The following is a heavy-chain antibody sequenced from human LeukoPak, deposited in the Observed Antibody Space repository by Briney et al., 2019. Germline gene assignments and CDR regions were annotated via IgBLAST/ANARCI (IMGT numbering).Heavy chain of an antibody. J-gene: IGHJ4*02. Sequence: TGGSLRLSCAASGFTFSSYAMSWVRQAPGKGLEWVSAISGSGGSTYYADSVKGRFTISRDNSKNTLYLQMNSLRAEDTAVYYCAKGSLGSWYYFDHWGQGTLVTVSS. CDR1: GFTFSSYA. CDR2: ISGSGGST. D-gene: IGHD6-13*01. V-gene: IGHV3-23*01. CDR3: AKGSLGSWYYFDH.